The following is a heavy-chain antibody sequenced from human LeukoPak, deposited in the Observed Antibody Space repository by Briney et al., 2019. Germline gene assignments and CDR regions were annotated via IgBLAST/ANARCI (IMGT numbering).Heavy chain of an antibody. Sequence: GASVKVSCKASGYTFTGYYMHWVRQAPGQGLEWMGWINPNSGGTNYAQKFQGRVTMTRDTSTSTVYMELSSLRSEDTAVYYCARDPPYDTSGYYFDYWGQGTLVTVSS. CDR1: GYTFTGYY. V-gene: IGHV1-2*02. D-gene: IGHD3-22*01. J-gene: IGHJ4*02. CDR3: ARDPPYDTSGYYFDY. CDR2: INPNSGGT.